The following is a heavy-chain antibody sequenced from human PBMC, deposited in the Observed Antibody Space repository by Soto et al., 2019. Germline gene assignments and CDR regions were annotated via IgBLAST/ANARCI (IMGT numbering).Heavy chain of an antibody. CDR2: ISSSGSTI. Sequence: EVQLVESGGGLVQPGGSLRLSCAASGFTFSSYEMNWVRQAPGKGLEWVSYISSSGSTIYYADSVKGRFTISRDNAKNSLYLQMNSLRAEDTAVYYCARDSSSSLVSYYYGMDVWGQRTTVTVSS. V-gene: IGHV3-48*03. CDR1: GFTFSSYE. CDR3: ARDSSSSLVSYYYGMDV. J-gene: IGHJ6*02. D-gene: IGHD6-6*01.